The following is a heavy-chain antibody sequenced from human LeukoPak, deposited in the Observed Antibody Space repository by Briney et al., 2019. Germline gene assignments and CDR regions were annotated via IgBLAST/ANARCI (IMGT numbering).Heavy chain of an antibody. J-gene: IGHJ6*02. CDR3: ARAPPGGGDLSYYYYGMDV. V-gene: IGHV3-30-3*01. Sequence: GGPLRLFCAASGFTFSSYAMHWVRQAPGKGLEWVAVISYDGSNKYYADSVKGRFTISRDNSKNTLYLQMNSLRAEDTAVYYCARAPPGGGDLSYYYYGMDVWGQGTTVTVSS. D-gene: IGHD2-21*01. CDR1: GFTFSSYA. CDR2: ISYDGSNK.